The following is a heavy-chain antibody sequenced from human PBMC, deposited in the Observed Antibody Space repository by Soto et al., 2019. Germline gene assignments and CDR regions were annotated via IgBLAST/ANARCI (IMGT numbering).Heavy chain of an antibody. D-gene: IGHD2-15*01. V-gene: IGHV3-13*01. J-gene: IGHJ6*02. Sequence: EVQLVESGGGLVQPGGSLRLSCAASGFTFSSYDMHWVRQATGKGLEWVSAIGSAGDTYYPGSVKGRFTISRENARNSLYLQMNSLRGEDTAVYYCASYPIGYCSGGSCQRDVWGQGTTVTVSS. CDR2: IGSAGDT. CDR1: GFTFSSYD. CDR3: ASYPIGYCSGGSCQRDV.